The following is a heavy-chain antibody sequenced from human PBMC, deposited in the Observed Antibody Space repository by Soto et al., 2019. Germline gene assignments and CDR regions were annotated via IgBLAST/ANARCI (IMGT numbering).Heavy chain of an antibody. V-gene: IGHV5-51*01. CDR3: ARLTSTSTYDSSGYRVDYFDY. CDR1: GYSFTSYW. CDR2: IYPGDSDT. J-gene: IGHJ4*02. Sequence: GESLKISCKGSGYSFTSYWIGWVRQMPGKGLEWMGIIYPGDSDTRYSPSFQGQVTISADKSISTAYLQWSSLKASDTAMYYCARLTSTSTYDSSGYRVDYFDYWGQGTLVTVSS. D-gene: IGHD3-22*01.